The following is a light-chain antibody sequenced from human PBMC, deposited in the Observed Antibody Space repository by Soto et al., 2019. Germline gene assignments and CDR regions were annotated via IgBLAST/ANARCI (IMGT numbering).Light chain of an antibody. Sequence: DLQMTQSPSSLSASVGDRVTITCQASQDISNYLNWYQQKPGKAPKLLIYDASNLETGVPSRFSGSGSGTDFTFSISSLQAEDIATYYCQQYDNLLLTFGGGTKVEIK. CDR2: DAS. V-gene: IGKV1-33*01. CDR1: QDISNY. CDR3: QQYDNLLLT. J-gene: IGKJ4*01.